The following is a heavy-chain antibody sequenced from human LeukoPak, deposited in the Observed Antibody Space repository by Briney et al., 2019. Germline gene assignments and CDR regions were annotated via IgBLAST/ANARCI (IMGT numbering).Heavy chain of an antibody. CDR2: INPNSGGT. J-gene: IGHJ3*02. Sequence: ASVKVPCKASGYTFTGYYMHWVRQAPGQGLEWMGWINPNSGGTNYAQKFQGWVTMTRDTSISTAYMELSRLRSDDTAVYYCARTAYYYDSSGYDDAFDIWGQGTMVTVSS. V-gene: IGHV1-2*04. CDR1: GYTFTGYY. CDR3: ARTAYYYDSSGYDDAFDI. D-gene: IGHD3-22*01.